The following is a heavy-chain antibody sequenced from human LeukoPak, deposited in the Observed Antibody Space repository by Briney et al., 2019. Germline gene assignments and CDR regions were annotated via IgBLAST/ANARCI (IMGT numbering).Heavy chain of an antibody. CDR2: MNPNSGDT. CDR1: GYTFTSFD. V-gene: IGHV1-8*01. J-gene: IGHJ4*02. CDR3: ARTLFVLRAPRD. Sequence: ASVKVSCKASGYTFTSFDINWVRQATGQGLEWMGWMNPNSGDTGFAQKFQGRVTMTRNTSTSTAYMELNSLRSDDTAVYYCARTLFVLRAPRDWGQGTLVTVSS. D-gene: IGHD3-10*01.